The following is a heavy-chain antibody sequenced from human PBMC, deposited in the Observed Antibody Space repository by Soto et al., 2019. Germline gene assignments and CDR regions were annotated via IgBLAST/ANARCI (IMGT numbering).Heavy chain of an antibody. J-gene: IGHJ4*02. CDR1: GFTFSSYA. D-gene: IGHD6-13*01. CDR3: AKTEKSPMYSSSWLDY. V-gene: IGHV3-23*01. Sequence: PGGSLRLSCAASGFTFSSYAMSWVRQAPGKGLEWVSAISGSGGSKYYAESVKGRLTIPRDNSKYTLYLQMNSLRAEDTAVYYCAKTEKSPMYSSSWLDYWGQGTLVTSPQ. CDR2: ISGSGGSK.